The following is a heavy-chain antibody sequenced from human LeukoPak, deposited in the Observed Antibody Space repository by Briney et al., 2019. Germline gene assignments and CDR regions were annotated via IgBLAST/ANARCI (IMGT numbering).Heavy chain of an antibody. CDR2: ISVYNGNT. Sequence: GSVKVSCKASGYTFTSFPIAWVRQAPGQGLEWMGWISVYNGNTNYAQKLQGRVTMTTDTSTSTAYMDLRSLRSDNTAVYYCVVRFGDSPGYWGQGTLVTVSS. CDR3: VVRFGDSPGY. CDR1: GYTFTSFP. D-gene: IGHD3-10*01. V-gene: IGHV1-18*01. J-gene: IGHJ4*02.